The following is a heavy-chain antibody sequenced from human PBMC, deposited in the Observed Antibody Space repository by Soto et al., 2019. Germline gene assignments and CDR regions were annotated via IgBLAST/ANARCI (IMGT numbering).Heavy chain of an antibody. CDR1: GGSVSSGDYY. CDR3: ARIPVDTSMIYWLDP. V-gene: IGHV4-61*08. D-gene: IGHD5-18*01. CDR2: IYYSGNT. Sequence: PSEILSLTCTVSGGSVSSGDYYWSWIRQPPGKGLEWIGYIYYSGNTNYNPSLKSRVIISVDTSKNLFSLKLTSVTAADTAVYYCARIPVDTSMIYWLDPWGQGTLVTVS. J-gene: IGHJ5*02.